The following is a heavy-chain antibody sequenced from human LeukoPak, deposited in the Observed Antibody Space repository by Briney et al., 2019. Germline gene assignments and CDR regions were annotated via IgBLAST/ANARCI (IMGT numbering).Heavy chain of an antibody. J-gene: IGHJ4*02. D-gene: IGHD3-10*01. CDR3: ANRGIVIRGVFICGFHKEAYYFDY. Sequence: GGSLRLSCVVSGITLSNYAMSWVRQAPGKGLEWVSGISESGGNTKYADSVKGRFTISRDNSLNTVYLQMNRLRAEDPAVYFWANRGIVIRGVFICGFHKEAYYFDYWGQGILVTVSS. CDR1: GITLSNYA. V-gene: IGHV3-23*01. CDR2: ISESGGNT.